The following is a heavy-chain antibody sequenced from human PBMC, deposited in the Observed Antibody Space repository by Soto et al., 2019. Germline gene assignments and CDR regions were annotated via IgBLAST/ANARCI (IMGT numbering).Heavy chain of an antibody. CDR1: GFTFSSYA. D-gene: IGHD2-2*01. CDR2: ISGSGGST. V-gene: IGHV3-23*01. CDR3: AKEPILVLPAAMGDLDYFDF. J-gene: IGHJ4*01. Sequence: GGSLRLSCAASGFTFSSYAMSWVRQAPGKGLEWVSAISGSGGSTYYADSVKGRFTISRDNSKNTLYLQMNSLRAEDTAVYYCAKEPILVLPAAMGDLDYFDFWGQGTLVTVSS.